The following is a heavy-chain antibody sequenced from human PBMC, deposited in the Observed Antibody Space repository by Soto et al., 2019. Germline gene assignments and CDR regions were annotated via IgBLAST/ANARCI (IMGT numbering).Heavy chain of an antibody. V-gene: IGHV1-69*02. J-gene: IGHJ6*02. CDR2: IIPILGIA. Sequence: QVQLVQSGAEVKKPGSSVKVSCKASGGTFSSYTISWVRQAPGQGLEWMGRIIPILGIANYAQKFQGRVTITADKSTSTGYMELSSLRSEDTAVYYCASLTMVRGVLDSSYYGMDVWGQGTTVTVSS. CDR3: ASLTMVRGVLDSSYYGMDV. D-gene: IGHD3-10*01. CDR1: GGTFSSYT.